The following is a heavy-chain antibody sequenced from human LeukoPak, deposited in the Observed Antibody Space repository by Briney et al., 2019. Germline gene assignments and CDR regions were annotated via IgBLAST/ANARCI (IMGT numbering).Heavy chain of an antibody. D-gene: IGHD3-22*01. V-gene: IGHV3-23*01. CDR3: ARGPQLGSGYHPYS. CDR1: GFTFSSYA. J-gene: IGHJ5*02. Sequence: TGGSLRLSCAASGFTFSSYAMSWVRQAPGKGLEWVSAISGSGGSTYYADSVKGRFTISRDNSKNTPYLQMNSLRAEDTAVYYCARGPQLGSGYHPYSWGQGTLVTVSS. CDR2: ISGSGGST.